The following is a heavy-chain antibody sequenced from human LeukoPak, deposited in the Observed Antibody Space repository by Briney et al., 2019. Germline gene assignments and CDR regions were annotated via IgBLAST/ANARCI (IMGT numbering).Heavy chain of an antibody. D-gene: IGHD6-13*01. Sequence: GGSLRLSCAASGFTFSSYEMNWVRQAPGKGLEWVSVIYTDGTTYYADSVKGRFSISRDNSKNTLYLQMNTVRAEDTAVYYCARDRVYGSSRTGAFDIWGQGTMVTVSS. CDR1: GFTFSSYE. CDR2: IYTDGTT. CDR3: ARDRVYGSSRTGAFDI. J-gene: IGHJ3*02. V-gene: IGHV3-66*01.